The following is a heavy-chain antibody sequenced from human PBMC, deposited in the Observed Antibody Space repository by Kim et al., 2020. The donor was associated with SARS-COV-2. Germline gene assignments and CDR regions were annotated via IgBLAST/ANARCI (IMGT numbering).Heavy chain of an antibody. J-gene: IGHJ3*02. CDR3: ARITSTDAFDI. Sequence: YADSMRGRFVISRDDSKNTLYLQMNSLRGEDTGLYYCARITSTDAFDIWGRGTMVTVSS. V-gene: IGHV3-66*01. D-gene: IGHD3-10*01.